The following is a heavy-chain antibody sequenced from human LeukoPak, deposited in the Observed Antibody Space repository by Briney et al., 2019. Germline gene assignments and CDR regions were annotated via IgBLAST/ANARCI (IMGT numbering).Heavy chain of an antibody. CDR2: ISGSGGST. Sequence: GGSLRLSCAASGFAFNSYAMNWVRQAPGKGLEWVSAISGSGGSTYYADSVKGRFTISRDNSKNTLYPQMNSLRAEDTAVYYCAKDRPYSSGWYLIFDYWGQGTLVTVSS. V-gene: IGHV3-23*01. CDR1: GFAFNSYA. J-gene: IGHJ4*02. D-gene: IGHD6-19*01. CDR3: AKDRPYSSGWYLIFDY.